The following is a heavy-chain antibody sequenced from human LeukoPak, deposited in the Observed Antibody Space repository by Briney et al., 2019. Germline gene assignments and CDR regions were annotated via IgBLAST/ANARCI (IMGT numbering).Heavy chain of an antibody. J-gene: IGHJ4*02. CDR2: ISRDGSTP. D-gene: IGHD3-16*01. Sequence: GGSLRLSCVASGFIFDDSLMHWVRQAPGKGLEWISLISRDGSTPDYADSVRGRFTISRDNSKNSLFLQMNSLTPEDTAVYYCARDIRGNYSDSWGQGTLVTVSS. V-gene: IGHV3-43*01. CDR1: GFIFDDSL. CDR3: ARDIRGNYSDS.